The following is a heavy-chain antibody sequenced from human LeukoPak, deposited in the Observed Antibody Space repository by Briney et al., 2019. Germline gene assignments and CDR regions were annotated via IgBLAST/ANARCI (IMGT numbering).Heavy chain of an antibody. CDR1: GFSFCSYA. CDR3: AKLPREYCSSTSCPNWFDT. V-gene: IGHV3-23*01. CDR2: LSASGGTT. D-gene: IGHD2-2*01. Sequence: GGSLRLSCAASGFSFCSYAMTWVRQAPGKGLEWVSALSASGGTTYYADSVKGRFTTSRDNSKNTLYLHMNSLRAEDTAVYYCAKLPREYCSSTSCPNWFDTWGQGTLVTVSS. J-gene: IGHJ5*02.